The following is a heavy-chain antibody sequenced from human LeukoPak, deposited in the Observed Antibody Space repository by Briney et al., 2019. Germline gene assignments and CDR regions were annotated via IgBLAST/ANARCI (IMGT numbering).Heavy chain of an antibody. Sequence: SETLSLTCTVSGGSISNYYWTWIRQPPGKGLEWIGYIYYSGSTNYNPSLKSRVTISVDKSKNQFSLKLSSVTAADTAVYYCAGERPPGYCRGGSCPGAFDIWGQGTMVTVSS. CDR3: AGERPPGYCRGGSCPGAFDI. CDR2: IYYSGST. J-gene: IGHJ3*02. CDR1: GGSISNYY. D-gene: IGHD2-15*01. V-gene: IGHV4-59*12.